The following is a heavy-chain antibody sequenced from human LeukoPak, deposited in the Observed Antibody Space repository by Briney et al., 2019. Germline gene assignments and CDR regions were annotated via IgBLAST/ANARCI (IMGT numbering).Heavy chain of an antibody. D-gene: IGHD2-8*01. CDR3: ARGYCTNGVCYGYYYYYMDV. CDR1: GGSISSYY. J-gene: IGHJ6*03. V-gene: IGHV4-59*01. Sequence: SETLSLTCTVSGGSISSYYWSWIRQPPGKGLEWIGYIYYSGSTNYNPSLTSRVTISVDTSKNQFSLKLSSVTAADTAVYYCARGYCTNGVCYGYYYYYMDVWGKGTTVTVSS. CDR2: IYYSGST.